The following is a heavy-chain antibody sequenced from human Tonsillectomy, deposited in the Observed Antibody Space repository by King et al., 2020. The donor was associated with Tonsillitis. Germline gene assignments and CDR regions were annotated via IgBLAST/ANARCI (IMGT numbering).Heavy chain of an antibody. V-gene: IGHV4-39*01. Sequence: MQLQESGPGLVKPSENLSLTCTVSGGSIISSSHYWGWIRQPQGKGLEWMGTIYYAGYNYYNPSLKSRVNISVDKSKNQFSLRLNSVTAADTALYYCARQATSGWGVWGQGTLFTVSS. CDR2: IYYAGYN. CDR1: GGSIISSSHY. CDR3: ARQATSGWGV. D-gene: IGHD6-19*01. J-gene: IGHJ1*01.